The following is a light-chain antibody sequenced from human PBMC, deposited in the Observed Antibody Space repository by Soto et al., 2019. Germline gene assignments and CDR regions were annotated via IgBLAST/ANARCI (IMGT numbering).Light chain of an antibody. CDR1: QGINKN. CDR3: QQYSTYPRT. J-gene: IGKJ1*01. Sequence: DIQMTQSPSSLSASVGDRVTITCRASQGINKNLAWFQQKPGKAPKSLIYAASTLQPGAPSKFSGSGSGTDFTLTNSSLQPEDFATYYCQQYSTYPRTFGQGTKVEVK. CDR2: AAS. V-gene: IGKV1-16*02.